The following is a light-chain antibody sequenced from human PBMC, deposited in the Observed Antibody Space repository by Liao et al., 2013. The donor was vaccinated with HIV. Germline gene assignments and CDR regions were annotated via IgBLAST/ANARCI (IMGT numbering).Light chain of an antibody. V-gene: IGLV3-1*01. CDR3: QAWDRNTAI. Sequence: SYELTQPPSLSVSPGQTASISCSGDELGHKYISWYQQKSGQSPVLVIYQDGRRPSGIPERFSGSKSGNTATLTISGTQAMDEADYYCQAWDRNTAIFGGGTKLTVL. J-gene: IGLJ2*01. CDR2: QDG. CDR1: ELGHKY.